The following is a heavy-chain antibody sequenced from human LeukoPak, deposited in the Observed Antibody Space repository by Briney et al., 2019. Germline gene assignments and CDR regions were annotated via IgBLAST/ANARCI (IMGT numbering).Heavy chain of an antibody. CDR1: GGSISSYY. D-gene: IGHD2-2*01. Sequence: SETLSLTCTVSGGSISSYYWSWIRQPPGKGLEWTGYIYYSGSTNYNPSLKSRVTISVDTSKNQFSLKLSSVTAADTAVYYCAREEYVAFDIWGQGTMVTVSS. J-gene: IGHJ3*02. V-gene: IGHV4-59*01. CDR2: IYYSGST. CDR3: AREEYVAFDI.